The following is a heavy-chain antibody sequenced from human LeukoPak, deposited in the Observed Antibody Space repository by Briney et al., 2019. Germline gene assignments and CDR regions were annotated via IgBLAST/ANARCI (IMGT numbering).Heavy chain of an antibody. D-gene: IGHD1-26*01. CDR2: IRYDGSNK. Sequence: GGSLRLSCAASGFTFSSYGMHWVRQAPGKGLEWVAFIRYDGSNKYYADSVKGRFTISRDNSKNTLYLQMNSLRAEDTAVYYCAKGALKWERGVTLDYWGQGTLVTVSS. CDR3: AKGALKWERGVTLDY. J-gene: IGHJ4*02. CDR1: GFTFSSYG. V-gene: IGHV3-30*02.